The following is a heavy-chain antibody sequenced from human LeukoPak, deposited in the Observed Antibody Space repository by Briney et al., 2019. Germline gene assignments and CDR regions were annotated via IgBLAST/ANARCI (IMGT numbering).Heavy chain of an antibody. CDR1: GGSISSYY. CDR2: IYTSGST. J-gene: IGHJ6*02. D-gene: IGHD1-26*01. V-gene: IGHV4-4*07. Sequence: SEILSPTCTVSGGSISSYYWSWIRQPAGKGLEWIGRIYTSGSTNYNPSLKSRVTMSVDTSKNQFSLKLSSVTAADTAVYYCATVGATFGVDVWGQGTTVTVSS. CDR3: ATVGATFGVDV.